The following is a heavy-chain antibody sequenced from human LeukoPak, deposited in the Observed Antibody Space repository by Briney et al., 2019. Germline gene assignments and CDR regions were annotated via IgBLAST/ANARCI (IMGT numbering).Heavy chain of an antibody. D-gene: IGHD3-3*01. Sequence: GGSLRLSCAASGFTFSDYYMSWIRQAPGKGLEWVSYISSSGSTIYYADSVKGRFTISRDNAKNSLYLQMNSLRAEDTAVYYCAKDSFLEWLFLDWGQGTLVTVSS. V-gene: IGHV3-11*01. CDR1: GFTFSDYY. J-gene: IGHJ4*02. CDR3: AKDSFLEWLFLD. CDR2: ISSSGSTI.